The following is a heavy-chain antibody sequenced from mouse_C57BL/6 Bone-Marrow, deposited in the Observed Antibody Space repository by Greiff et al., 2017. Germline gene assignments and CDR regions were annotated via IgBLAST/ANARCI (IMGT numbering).Heavy chain of an antibody. V-gene: IGHV5-4*01. CDR3: ARDPISPSY. CDR2: ISDGGSYT. D-gene: IGHD6-5*01. CDR1: GFTFSSYA. Sequence: EVKLVESGGGLVKPGGSLKLSCAASGFTFSSYAMSWVRPTPEKRLEWVATISDGGSYTYYPDNVKGRFTISRDNAKNNLYLQMSHLKSEDTAMYYCARDPISPSYWGQGTLVTVSA. J-gene: IGHJ3*01.